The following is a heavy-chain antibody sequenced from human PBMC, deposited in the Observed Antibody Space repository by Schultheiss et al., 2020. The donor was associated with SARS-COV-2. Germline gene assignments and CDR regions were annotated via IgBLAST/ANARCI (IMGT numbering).Heavy chain of an antibody. Sequence: GGSLRLSCAASGFTFSSYGMHWVRQAPGKGLEWVSYISSSSSTIYYADSVKGRFTISRDNAKNSLYLQMNSLRAEDTAVYYCARDRGCSSTSCYNYYYYGMDVWGQETTVTVSS. CDR1: GFTFSSYG. J-gene: IGHJ6*02. CDR2: ISSSSSTI. D-gene: IGHD2-2*02. V-gene: IGHV3-48*01. CDR3: ARDRGCSSTSCYNYYYYGMDV.